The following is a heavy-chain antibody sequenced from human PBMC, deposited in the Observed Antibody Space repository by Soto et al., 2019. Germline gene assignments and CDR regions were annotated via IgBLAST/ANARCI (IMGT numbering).Heavy chain of an antibody. CDR1: GFTFSSYS. J-gene: IGHJ4*02. CDR3: ARCIAVAGTPKDFDY. Sequence: GGSLRLSCAASGFTFSSYSMNWVRQAPGKGLEWVSSISSSSYIYYADSVKGRFTISRDNAKNSLYLQMNSLRAEDTAVYYCARCIAVAGTPKDFDYWGQGTLVTVSS. CDR2: ISSSSYI. V-gene: IGHV3-21*01. D-gene: IGHD6-19*01.